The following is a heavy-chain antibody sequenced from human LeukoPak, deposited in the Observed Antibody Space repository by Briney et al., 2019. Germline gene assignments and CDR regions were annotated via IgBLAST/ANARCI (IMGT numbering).Heavy chain of an antibody. CDR3: ARHLYCSGSTCYEALLGY. J-gene: IGHJ4*02. D-gene: IGHD2-15*01. Sequence: GGSLRLSCAASGFTFSQYWMSWVRQAPGKGLEWVANIKHDGSEKQDGSEKNYVDSVKGRFTISRDNAKNSLYLQMNSLRAEDTAVYYCARHLYCSGSTCYEALLGYWGQGTLVTVSS. V-gene: IGHV3-7*01. CDR2: IKHDGSEKQDGSEK. CDR1: GFTFSQYW.